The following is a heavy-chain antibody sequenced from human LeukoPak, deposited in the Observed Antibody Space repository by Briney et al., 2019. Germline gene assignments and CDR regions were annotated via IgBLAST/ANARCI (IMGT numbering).Heavy chain of an antibody. D-gene: IGHD3-16*01. Sequence: GGSLRLSCGACIFLFSIYAMSWVRQAPGKGLEWVSGISGSGGSTYYADSVKGRFTISRDNSKNTLYLQMNRLRAEDTGLSYCAKDLGPYNSGFGDFDYWGQGTLVTVSS. V-gene: IGHV3-23*01. J-gene: IGHJ4*02. CDR1: IFLFSIYA. CDR3: AKDLGPYNSGFGDFDY. CDR2: ISGSGGST.